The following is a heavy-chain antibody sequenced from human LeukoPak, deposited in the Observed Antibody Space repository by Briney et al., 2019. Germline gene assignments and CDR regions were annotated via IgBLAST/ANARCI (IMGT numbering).Heavy chain of an antibody. Sequence: SETLSLTCTVSGGSISSYHWSWIRQPPGKRLQWIGHIYYTGSTNYNPSLKSRLTISLDTSKNQFSPKLSSVTAADTAVYYCTRSLGVVIHGGMDVWGQGTTVTVSS. CDR3: TRSLGVVIHGGMDV. CDR2: IYYTGST. D-gene: IGHD3-3*01. J-gene: IGHJ6*02. V-gene: IGHV4-59*01. CDR1: GGSISSYH.